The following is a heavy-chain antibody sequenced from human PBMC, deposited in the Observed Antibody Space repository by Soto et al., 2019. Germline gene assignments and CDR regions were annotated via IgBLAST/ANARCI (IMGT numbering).Heavy chain of an antibody. CDR3: AYFYSLYIRNRRPPTCTDY. V-gene: IGHV4-34*01. CDR1: GGSFSGYY. J-gene: IGHJ4*02. CDR2: INHSGST. Sequence: SETLSLTCAVYGGSFSGYYWSWIRQPPGKGLEWIGEINHSGSTNYNPSLKSRVTISVDTSKNQFSLKLSSVTAADTAVYYCAYFYSLYIRNRRPPTCTDYWGQGTLVTVSS. D-gene: IGHD2-21*01.